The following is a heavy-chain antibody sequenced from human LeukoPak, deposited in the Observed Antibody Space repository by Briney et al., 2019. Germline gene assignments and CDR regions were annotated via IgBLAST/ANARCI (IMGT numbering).Heavy chain of an antibody. Sequence: PGGSLRLSCAASGFTFSDYYMSWIRQAPGKGLEWVSYISSSGSTIYYADSVKGRFTISRDNSRNTLYLQMSSLRAEDTAVYYCAKGQQDCSSTTCYSVYWGQGTLVTVSS. CDR1: GFTFSDYY. J-gene: IGHJ4*02. CDR3: AKGQQDCSSTTCYSVY. D-gene: IGHD2-2*02. V-gene: IGHV3-11*01. CDR2: ISSSGSTI.